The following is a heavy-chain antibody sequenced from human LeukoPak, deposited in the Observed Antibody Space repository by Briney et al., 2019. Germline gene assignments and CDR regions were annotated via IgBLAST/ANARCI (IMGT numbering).Heavy chain of an antibody. CDR1: GFTFSDYY. CDR2: ISSSSSYT. J-gene: IGHJ5*02. V-gene: IGHV3-11*06. CDR3: ARDRAKGPGWFDP. Sequence: GGSPRLSCAASGFTFSDYYMSWIRQAPGKGLEWVSYISSSSSYTNYADSVKGRFTISRDNAKNSLYLQMNSLRAEDTAVYYCARDRAKGPGWFDPWGQGTLVTVSS.